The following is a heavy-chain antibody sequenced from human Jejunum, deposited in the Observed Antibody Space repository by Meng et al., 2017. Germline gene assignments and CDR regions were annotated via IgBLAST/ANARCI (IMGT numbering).Heavy chain of an antibody. CDR1: GFTLSNYW. V-gene: IGHV3-74*01. Sequence: GGSLRPSGAASGFTLSNYWMHWVRQAPGKGLVWVARIDSDGSPTNYADSVKGRFTISRDNGKNTLYLQMNSLRAEDTAVYYCTRVVLGRPGEMDVWGQGTMVTVSS. D-gene: IGHD3-10*01. CDR2: IDSDGSPT. J-gene: IGHJ6*02. CDR3: TRVVLGRPGEMDV.